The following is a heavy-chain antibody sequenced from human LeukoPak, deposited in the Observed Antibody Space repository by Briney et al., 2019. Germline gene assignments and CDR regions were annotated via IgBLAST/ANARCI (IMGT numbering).Heavy chain of an antibody. CDR1: RGTFTNYP. CDR2: IIPLLGTP. D-gene: IGHD4-17*01. CDR3: AEDSSMVTTRAPYYYYYLDV. Sequence: GSSVKVSCQASRGTFTNYPISWVRPAPGQGLEWMGGIIPLLGTPTYAQKYQGRVTITADDSTSTAYMELTSLRSEDTAVYYCAEDSSMVTTRAPYYYYYLDVWGQGTTVTVSS. V-gene: IGHV1-69*01. J-gene: IGHJ6*02.